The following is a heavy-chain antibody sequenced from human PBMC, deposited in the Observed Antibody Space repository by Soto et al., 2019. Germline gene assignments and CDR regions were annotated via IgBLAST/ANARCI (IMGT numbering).Heavy chain of an antibody. D-gene: IGHD5-12*01. CDR3: ARGRSGEWVATITASFDY. CDR1: GGSFSGYY. Sequence: QVQLQQWGAGLLKPSETLSLTCAVYGGSFSGYYWSWIRQPPGKGLEWIGEITHSGSTKYNPSLKSRVTISVEPSKHQFSLKLSSVTAADTAVYYCARGRSGEWVATITASFDYWGQGTLVTVSS. CDR2: ITHSGST. J-gene: IGHJ4*02. V-gene: IGHV4-34*01.